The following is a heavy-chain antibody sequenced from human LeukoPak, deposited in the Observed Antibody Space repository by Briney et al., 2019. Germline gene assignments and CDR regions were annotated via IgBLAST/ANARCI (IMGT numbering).Heavy chain of an antibody. V-gene: IGHV5-51*01. Sequence: GESLKISCKGSGYIFTSNWIGWVRQMPGKGLEWMGIIYPGDSDTTYSPSFQGQVTISADKSISTAYLQWSSLKASDTAMYYCARLSRQQLVPWYWGQGTLVTVSS. CDR3: ARLSRQQLVPWY. CDR1: GYIFTSNW. D-gene: IGHD6-13*01. CDR2: IYPGDSDT. J-gene: IGHJ4*02.